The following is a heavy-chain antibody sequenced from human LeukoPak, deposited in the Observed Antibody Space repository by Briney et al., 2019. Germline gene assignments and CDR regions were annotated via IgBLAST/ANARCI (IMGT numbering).Heavy chain of an antibody. V-gene: IGHV3-30*04. D-gene: IGHD3-10*01. CDR1: GFTFSSYA. CDR2: ISYDGSNK. Sequence: GRSLRLSCAASGFTFSSYAMHWVRQAPGKGLEWVAVISYDGSNKYYADSVKGRFTISRDNSKNTLYLQMNSLRAEDTAVYYCARDDYGSGSYDHDYWGQGTLVTVSS. J-gene: IGHJ4*02. CDR3: ARDDYGSGSYDHDY.